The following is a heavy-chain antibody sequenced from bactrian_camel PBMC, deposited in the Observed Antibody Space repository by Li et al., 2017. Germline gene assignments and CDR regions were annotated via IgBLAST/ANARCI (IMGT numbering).Heavy chain of an antibody. CDR1: GPHYKRYC. CDR2: LTNDGENE. Sequence: QLVESGGGSVQAGGSLSLSCATSGPHYKRYCMAWFRQAPGKEREAVARLTNDGENEWYADSVKGRLSISQDGARKTLFLRMVGLKPEDTGTYYCAADRALDDDCYVGSLYTDFAYWGQGTQVTVS. J-gene: IGHJ6*01. CDR3: AADRALDDDCYVGSLYTDFAY. V-gene: IGHV3S1*01. D-gene: IGHD3*01.